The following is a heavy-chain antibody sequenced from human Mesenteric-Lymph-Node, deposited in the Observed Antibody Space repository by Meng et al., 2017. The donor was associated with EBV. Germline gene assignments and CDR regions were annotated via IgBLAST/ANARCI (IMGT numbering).Heavy chain of an antibody. Sequence: QVQLVQSGAEVKKPGSSVKVSCNASGVTFSSYAIIWVGQAPGQGLEWMGTMIPIFGTANYAERFQGRVTISADESTSTAYMELSSLRSEDTAVYYCAGPWEYYDSGSYYHTAFDIWGQGTMVTVSS. V-gene: IGHV1-69*18. CDR3: AGPWEYYDSGSYYHTAFDI. J-gene: IGHJ3*02. CDR2: MIPIFGTA. D-gene: IGHD3-10*01. CDR1: GVTFSSYA.